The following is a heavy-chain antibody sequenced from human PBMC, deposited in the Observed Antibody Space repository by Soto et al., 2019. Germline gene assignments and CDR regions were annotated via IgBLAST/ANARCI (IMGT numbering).Heavy chain of an antibody. D-gene: IGHD3-3*01. CDR3: ARQRGGSWSGYRDF. V-gene: IGHV4-4*02. Sequence: PXECLSITVAVSGGSINSSHGWTLVRHPPGKGLEWVGEIFHSGSTTYNPSLRSRVTISVDKSKNQFSLKLTSVTAADTAVYYCARQRGGSWSGYRDFWGQGTLVTVSS. CDR1: GGSINSSHG. J-gene: IGHJ4*02. CDR2: IFHSGST.